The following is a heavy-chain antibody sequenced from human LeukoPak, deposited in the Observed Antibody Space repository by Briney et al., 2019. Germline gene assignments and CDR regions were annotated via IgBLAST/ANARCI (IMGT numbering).Heavy chain of an antibody. D-gene: IGHD2-21*02. V-gene: IGHV3-48*03. CDR3: AREAYCGGDCCSDY. CDR1: GFTFTNYG. CDR2: ISSSGSTI. Sequence: GGSLRLSCATSGFTFTNYGMNWVRQAPGKGLEWVSYISSSGSTIYYADSVKGRFTISRDNAKNSLYLQMNSLRAEDTAVYYCAREAYCGGDCCSDYWGQGTLVTVSS. J-gene: IGHJ4*02.